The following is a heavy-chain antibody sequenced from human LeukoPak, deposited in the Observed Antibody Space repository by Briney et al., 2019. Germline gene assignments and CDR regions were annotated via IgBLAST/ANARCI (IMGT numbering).Heavy chain of an antibody. Sequence: GESLKISCKGSGSRFTSYWIGWVRQMPGKGLEWMGIIYPGDSDTRYSPSFQGQVTISADKSISTAYLQWSSLKASDTAMYYCAGHVRSGRYYDSSGYFSNFDYWGQGTLVTVSS. V-gene: IGHV5-51*01. CDR3: AGHVRSGRYYDSSGYFSNFDY. J-gene: IGHJ4*02. D-gene: IGHD3-22*01. CDR1: GSRFTSYW. CDR2: IYPGDSDT.